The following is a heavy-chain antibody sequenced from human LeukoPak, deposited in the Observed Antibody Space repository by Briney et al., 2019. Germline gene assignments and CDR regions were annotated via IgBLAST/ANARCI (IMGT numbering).Heavy chain of an antibody. Sequence: PGGSLRLSCAAPGFTFTNYAMSWVRQAPGKGLEWVSGITGSGGNTYYADSVKGRFTISRDNSKNTLYLQMNSLRAEDTAVYYCAKVFVGYYDSSGTTDYWGQGTLVTVSS. CDR2: ITGSGGNT. CDR3: AKVFVGYYDSSGTTDY. J-gene: IGHJ4*02. V-gene: IGHV3-23*01. CDR1: GFTFTNYA. D-gene: IGHD3-22*01.